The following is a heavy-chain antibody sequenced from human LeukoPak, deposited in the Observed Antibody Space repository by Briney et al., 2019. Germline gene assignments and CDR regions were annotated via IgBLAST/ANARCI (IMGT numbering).Heavy chain of an antibody. D-gene: IGHD1-26*01. CDR2: IYSGGTT. Sequence: GGSLRLSCAASGFIVSSNYMSWVRQAPGKGLEWVSIIYSGGTTYYADSVKGRFTISKHTSKNTLYLQMNSLRAEDTAVYYCAREVGATRGLDPWGLGTLVTVSS. J-gene: IGHJ5*02. CDR3: AREVGATRGLDP. V-gene: IGHV3-53*01. CDR1: GFIVSSNY.